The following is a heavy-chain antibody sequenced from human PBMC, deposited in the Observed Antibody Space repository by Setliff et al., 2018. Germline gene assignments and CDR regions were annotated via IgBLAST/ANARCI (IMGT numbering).Heavy chain of an antibody. CDR2: INGDATIA. D-gene: IGHD3-10*01. CDR1: GFSFNKYW. CDR3: ARDGVFYAMDF. Sequence: GGSLRLSCTVYGFSFNKYWMYWVRQAPGKGLEWVSRINGDATIAHYADSVKGRFTISRDNAKNSLSLQMNSLRAEDTAVYYCARDGVFYAMDFWGQGTTVTVSS. V-gene: IGHV3-74*01. J-gene: IGHJ6*02.